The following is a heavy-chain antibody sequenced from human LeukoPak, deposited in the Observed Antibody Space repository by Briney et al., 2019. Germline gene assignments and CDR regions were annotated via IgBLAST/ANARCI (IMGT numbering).Heavy chain of an antibody. Sequence: SETLSLTCTVSGVSISSGGYYWSWLRQHPGKGLEWIGYIYYSGSTYYDPSLKSRVTISVDTSKNQFSLTLSSVTAADTAEYYCASCRAAGDYYFDYCGQGTLVTVSS. J-gene: IGHJ4*02. CDR2: IYYSGST. D-gene: IGHD4-17*01. V-gene: IGHV4-31*03. CDR3: ASCRAAGDYYFDY. CDR1: GVSISSGGYY.